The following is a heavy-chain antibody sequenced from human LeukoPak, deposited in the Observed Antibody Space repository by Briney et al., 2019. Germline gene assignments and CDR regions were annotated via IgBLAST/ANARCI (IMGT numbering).Heavy chain of an antibody. Sequence: SETLSLTCAVYGGSFSGYYWSWIRQPPGKGLEWIGEINHSGSTNYNPSLKSRVTISVDTSKNQFSLKLSSVTAADTAVYYCARPLDCGGDCYQGSWFDPWGQGTLVTVSS. CDR3: ARPLDCGGDCYQGSWFDP. D-gene: IGHD2-21*02. CDR2: INHSGST. J-gene: IGHJ5*02. V-gene: IGHV4-34*01. CDR1: GGSFSGYY.